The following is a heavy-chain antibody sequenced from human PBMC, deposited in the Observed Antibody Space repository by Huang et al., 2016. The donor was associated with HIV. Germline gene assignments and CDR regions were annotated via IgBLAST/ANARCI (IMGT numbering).Heavy chain of an antibody. CDR3: ARDLGTTVVPDGMDV. CDR2: IRPSYGYT. CDR1: GYTFISYG. J-gene: IGHJ6*02. V-gene: IGHV1-18*04. Sequence: QVQLVQSGAEVKKPGASVKVSCRVSGYTFISYGITWVRQAPGQGLEWMGWIRPSYGYTNYAQQFQGRVTMTTDTSTNTVYMEVRSLRSDDTAVYYCARDLGTTVVPDGMDVWGQGTTVTVSS. D-gene: IGHD4-17*01.